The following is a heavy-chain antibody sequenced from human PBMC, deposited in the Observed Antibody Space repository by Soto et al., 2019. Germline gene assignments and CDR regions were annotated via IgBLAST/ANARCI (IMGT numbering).Heavy chain of an antibody. D-gene: IGHD1-1*01. CDR1: NYSISSGYH. V-gene: IGHV4-38-2*02. Sequence: PSETLSLTCIVSNYSISSGYHWGWIRQPPGKGLEGIGTIYQSGNTYQNPSLKSRVILSIDTSKNQFSLNLRNVTAADTAVYYCVRGKVHFDFWGKGILVTVSS. CDR3: VRGKVHFDF. J-gene: IGHJ4*02. CDR2: IYQSGNT.